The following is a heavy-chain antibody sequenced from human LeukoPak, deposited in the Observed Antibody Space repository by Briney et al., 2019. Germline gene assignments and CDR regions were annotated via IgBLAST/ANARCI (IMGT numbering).Heavy chain of an antibody. Sequence: GGSLRLSCAASGFTFSSYEMNWVRQAPGKGLEWVSYISSSGSTIYYADSVKGRFTISRDNAKNSLYLQMNSLRAEDTAIYYCARSSFSSGWYEPYYFDSWGQGTLVTVSS. J-gene: IGHJ4*02. V-gene: IGHV3-48*03. CDR1: GFTFSSYE. D-gene: IGHD6-19*01. CDR2: ISSSGSTI. CDR3: ARSSFSSGWYEPYYFDS.